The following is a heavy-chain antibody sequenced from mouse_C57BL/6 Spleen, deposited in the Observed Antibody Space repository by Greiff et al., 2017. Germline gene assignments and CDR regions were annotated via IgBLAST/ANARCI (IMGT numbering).Heavy chain of an antibody. CDR3: ARFDYDDGPYYFDY. D-gene: IGHD2-4*01. CDR2: IYPRSGNT. Sequence: QVQLQQSGAELARPGASVKLSCKASGYTFTSYGISWVKQRTGQGLEWIGEIYPRSGNTYYNEKFKGKATLTADKSSSTAYMELRSLTSEDSAVYFCARFDYDDGPYYFDYWGQGTTLTVSS. CDR1: GYTFTSYG. V-gene: IGHV1-81*01. J-gene: IGHJ2*01.